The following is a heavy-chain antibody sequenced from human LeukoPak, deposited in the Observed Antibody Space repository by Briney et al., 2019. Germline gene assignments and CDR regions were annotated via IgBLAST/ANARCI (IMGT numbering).Heavy chain of an antibody. CDR2: ISSIGATI. CDR3: ARGPYKYVISANPDY. CDR1: GFTFSDYS. Sequence: PGGSLRLSCAASGFTFSDYSMNWVRQATGKGLEWVSYISSIGATIYADSVRGPFTISRDNAKNSLFLQMNSLRAEDTAVYYCARGPYKYVISANPDYWGQGTLVTVSS. V-gene: IGHV3-48*01. J-gene: IGHJ4*02. D-gene: IGHD1-1*01.